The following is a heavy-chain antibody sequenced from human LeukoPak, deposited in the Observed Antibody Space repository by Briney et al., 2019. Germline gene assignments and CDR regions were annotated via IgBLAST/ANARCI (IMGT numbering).Heavy chain of an antibody. CDR3: ARWFHCSGGSCNSSPPRTVTYGMDV. Sequence: PSETLSLTCAVYGGSFSGYYWSWIRQPPGKGLEWIGEINHSGITNYNPSLKSRVTISVDTSKNQFSLKLSSVTAADTAVYYCARWFHCSGGSCNSSPPRTVTYGMDVWGQGTTVTVSS. J-gene: IGHJ6*02. V-gene: IGHV4-34*01. D-gene: IGHD2-15*01. CDR1: GGSFSGYY. CDR2: INHSGIT.